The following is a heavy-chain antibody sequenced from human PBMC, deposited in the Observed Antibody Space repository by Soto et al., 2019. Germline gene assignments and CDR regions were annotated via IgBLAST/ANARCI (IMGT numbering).Heavy chain of an antibody. J-gene: IGHJ6*02. V-gene: IGHV4-34*01. D-gene: IGHD6-19*01. CDR2: INHSGST. Sequence: SETLSLTCAVYGGSFSGYYWSWIRQPPGKGLEWIGEINHSGSTNYNPSLKSRVTISVDTSKNQFSLKLSSVTAADTAVYYCARDLQWPYYYYGMDVWGQGNTVT. CDR1: GGSFSGYY. CDR3: ARDLQWPYYYYGMDV.